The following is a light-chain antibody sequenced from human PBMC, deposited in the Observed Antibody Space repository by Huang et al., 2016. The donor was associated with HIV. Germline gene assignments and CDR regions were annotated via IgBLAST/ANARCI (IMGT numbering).Light chain of an antibody. V-gene: IGKV1-6*01. CDR3: LQDYTYPLT. Sequence: AIQMTQSPSSLSASVGDRVTITSRASQGIRSDLGWYQQKPGKAPKLLIYAASTLQMGVPSRFSGIGSGTDFTLTISSLQPEDFATYYCLQDYTYPLTFGPGTKVDIK. CDR1: QGIRSD. J-gene: IGKJ3*01. CDR2: AAS.